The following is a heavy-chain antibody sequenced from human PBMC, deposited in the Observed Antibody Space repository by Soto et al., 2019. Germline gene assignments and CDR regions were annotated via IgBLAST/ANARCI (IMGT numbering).Heavy chain of an antibody. CDR2: INPNSGGT. D-gene: IGHD3-10*01. CDR1: GYTFTGYY. V-gene: IGHV1-2*02. CDR3: ARDPTKIWLGELYYYGMDV. J-gene: IGHJ6*02. Sequence: ASVKVSCKASGYTFTGYYMHWVRQAPGQGLEWMGWINPNSGGTNYAQKFQGRVTMTRDTSISTAYMELSRLRSEDTAVYYCARDPTKIWLGELYYYGMDVWGQGNTVTVSS.